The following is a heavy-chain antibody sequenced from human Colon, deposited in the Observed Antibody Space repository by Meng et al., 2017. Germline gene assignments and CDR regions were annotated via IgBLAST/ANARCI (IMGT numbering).Heavy chain of an antibody. CDR1: GASIKSYC. D-gene: IGHD6-19*01. J-gene: IGHJ5*02. CDR3: AREVVVAGTRNWLDP. Sequence: QVQLQESGPGLVQPSETLSLTCTVSGASIKSYCWSWLRQAPGKGLEWIASIYYSGRTDYNPSLKSRVAISVDTSKSHFSLNLSSVTAADTAVYYCAREVVVAGTRNWLDPWGQGILVTVSS. V-gene: IGHV4-59*01. CDR2: IYYSGRT.